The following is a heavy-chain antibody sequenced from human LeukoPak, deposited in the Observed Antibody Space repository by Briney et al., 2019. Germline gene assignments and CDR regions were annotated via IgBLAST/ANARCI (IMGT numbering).Heavy chain of an antibody. CDR3: ARHQPTGGGSWHAFDI. V-gene: IGHV4-39*01. J-gene: IGHJ3*02. Sequence: SETLSLTCTVSGGSISSDIYYWGWIRQPPGKGLEWIGSIYYSGSTYYNPSLKSRVTISADTSKDQFSLKLSSVTAADTTVYYCARHQPTGGGSWHAFDIWGQGTMVTVSS. CDR1: GGSISSDIYY. CDR2: IYYSGST. D-gene: IGHD6-13*01.